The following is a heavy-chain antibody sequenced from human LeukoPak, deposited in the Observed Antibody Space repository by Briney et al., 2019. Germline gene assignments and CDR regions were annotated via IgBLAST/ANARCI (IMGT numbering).Heavy chain of an antibody. V-gene: IGHV4-59*08. CDR3: ARLFYPSYYDNSGYYWFHNAFDI. J-gene: IGHJ3*02. Sequence: SETQSLTCSVSVGPISLYYGSWIRQPPGKGREWIGYIYYSGSTNYNPSLKSRVTISVDTSKNQFSLKLSSVTAADTAVDYCARLFYPSYYDNSGYYWFHNAFDIWGQGTMVTVSS. D-gene: IGHD3-22*01. CDR1: VGPISLYY. CDR2: IYYSGST.